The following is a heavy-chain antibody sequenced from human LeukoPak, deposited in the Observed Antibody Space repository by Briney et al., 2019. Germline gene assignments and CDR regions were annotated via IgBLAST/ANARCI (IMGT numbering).Heavy chain of an antibody. CDR1: GYTLTELS. J-gene: IGHJ5*02. Sequence: ASVKVSCKVSGYTLTELSMHWVRQAPGKGLEWMGSFYPEDGETIYAQKFQGRVTMTEDTSTDTAYMELTSLRSEDTAVYYCATAVSGTYVHWFDPWGQGTLVTVSS. CDR2: FYPEDGET. D-gene: IGHD1-26*01. CDR3: ATAVSGTYVHWFDP. V-gene: IGHV1-24*01.